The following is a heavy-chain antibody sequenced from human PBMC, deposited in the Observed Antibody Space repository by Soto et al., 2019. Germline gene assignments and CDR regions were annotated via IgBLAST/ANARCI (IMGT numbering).Heavy chain of an antibody. Sequence: DVQLLESGGGLVQPGGSLKLSCAASGFNVNDYSMYWVRQAPGEGLEWVSGISSVATYYADSVKGRFSISRDNSVNTLFLHMDSLRSEDTALYYCAKGAMFTSNLDVWGQGALVTVSS. D-gene: IGHD3-16*01. V-gene: IGHV3-23*01. CDR1: GFNVNDYS. J-gene: IGHJ4*02. CDR3: AKGAMFTSNLDV. CDR2: ISSVAT.